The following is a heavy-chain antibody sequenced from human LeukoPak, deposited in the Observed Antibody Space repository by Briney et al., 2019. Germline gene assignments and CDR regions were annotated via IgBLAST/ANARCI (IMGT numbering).Heavy chain of an antibody. J-gene: IGHJ4*02. CDR1: GFTFSDYW. V-gene: IGHV3-7*01. Sequence: GGSLRLSCAASGFTFSDYWMSWVRQAPGKGLEWVANIKQDGSEKDYVDSVKGRFTISRDNAKISLFLQMNSLRAEDTAVYYCARDGSSWFSPSYWGQGTLVTVSA. CDR2: IKQDGSEK. D-gene: IGHD6-13*01. CDR3: ARDGSSWFSPSY.